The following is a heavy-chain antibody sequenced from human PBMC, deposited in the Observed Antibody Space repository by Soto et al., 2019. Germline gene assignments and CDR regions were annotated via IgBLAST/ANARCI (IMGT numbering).Heavy chain of an antibody. D-gene: IGHD3-10*01. Sequence: GASVKVSFKASGYTFTGYYMHWLRQAPGQGLEWMGWINPNSGGTNYAQKFQGWVTMTRDTSISTAYMELSRLRSDDTAVYYCARQPRGPYYYYYGMDVWGQGTTVTVSS. CDR2: INPNSGGT. CDR1: GYTFTGYY. V-gene: IGHV1-2*04. J-gene: IGHJ6*02. CDR3: ARQPRGPYYYYYGMDV.